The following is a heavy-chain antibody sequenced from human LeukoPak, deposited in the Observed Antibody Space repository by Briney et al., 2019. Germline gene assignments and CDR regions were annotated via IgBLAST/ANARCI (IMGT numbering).Heavy chain of an antibody. Sequence: EASVKVSCKASGGTFSSYAISWVRQAPGQGLEWMGGIIPIFGTANYAQKFQGRVTITADESTSTAYMELSSLRSEDTAVYYCARDHQSPYYDFWSGSNWFDPWGQGTLVTVSS. J-gene: IGHJ5*02. V-gene: IGHV1-69*13. CDR2: IIPIFGTA. CDR3: ARDHQSPYYDFWSGSNWFDP. CDR1: GGTFSSYA. D-gene: IGHD3-3*01.